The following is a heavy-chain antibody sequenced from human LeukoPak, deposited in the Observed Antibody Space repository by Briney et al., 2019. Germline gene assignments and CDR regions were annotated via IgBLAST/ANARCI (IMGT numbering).Heavy chain of an antibody. D-gene: IGHD5-24*01. CDR1: SGSFSGYY. CDR2: INHSGST. Sequence: PSETLSLTCTVYSGSFSGYYWSWIRQPPGKGLEWIGEINHSGSTNYNPSLKSRVTISVDTSKKQFFLKVNSVSAADTAVYYCARRGPMNGYYFYYYYLDVWGTGTTVTVSS. CDR3: ARRGPMNGYYFYYYYLDV. J-gene: IGHJ6*03. V-gene: IGHV4-34*01.